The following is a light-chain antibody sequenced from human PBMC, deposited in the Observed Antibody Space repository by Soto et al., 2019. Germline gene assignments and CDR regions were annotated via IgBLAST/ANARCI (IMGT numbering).Light chain of an antibody. J-gene: IGKJ5*01. V-gene: IGKV1-8*01. CDR1: QGISSY. CDR2: AAS. CDR3: QQYYSYPMIT. Sequence: AIRITQSPSSLSASTGDRVTITCRASQGISSYLAWYQQKPGKAPKLLIYAASTLQSGVPSRFSGSGSGTDLTLTISCLQSEDFATYYCQQYYSYPMITFGQGTRLEIK.